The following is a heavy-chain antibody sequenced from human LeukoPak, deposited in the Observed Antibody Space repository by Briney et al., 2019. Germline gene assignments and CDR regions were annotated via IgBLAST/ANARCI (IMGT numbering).Heavy chain of an antibody. CDR3: ARGEYYYDSSGYQLFDY. Sequence: SETLSLTCTVSGGSISSSSYYWGWIRRPPGKGLEWIGSIYYSGSTYYNPSLKSRVTISVDTSKNQSSLKLSSVTAADTAVYYCARGEYYYDSSGYQLFDYWGQGTLVTVSS. CDR1: GGSISSSSYY. J-gene: IGHJ4*02. D-gene: IGHD3-22*01. V-gene: IGHV4-39*01. CDR2: IYYSGST.